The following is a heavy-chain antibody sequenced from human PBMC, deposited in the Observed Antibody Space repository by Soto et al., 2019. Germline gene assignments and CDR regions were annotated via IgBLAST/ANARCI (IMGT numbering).Heavy chain of an antibody. Sequence: GESLKISCKGSGYRFTSNWIAWVRQMPGKGLEWMGIIYPGDSDTRYSPPFQGQVTISADNSITTAYLQWSSLKASDTAMYYCARLSGGNNGICYRFYCRGLGTLFTIAS. V-gene: IGHV5-51*01. CDR1: GYRFTSNW. CDR2: IYPGDSDT. D-gene: IGHD2-8*01. J-gene: IGHJ4*02. CDR3: ARLSGGNNGICYRFYC.